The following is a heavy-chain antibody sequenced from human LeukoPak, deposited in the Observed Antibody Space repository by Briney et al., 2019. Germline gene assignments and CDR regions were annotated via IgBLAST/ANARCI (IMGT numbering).Heavy chain of an antibody. CDR2: IYSGGST. Sequence: QTGGSLRLSCAASGFTVSSNYVSWVRQAPGKGLEWVSVIYSGGSTYYADSVKGRFTISRDNSKNTLYLQMNSLRAEDTAVYYCARDVRGTTGTTVNDYWGQGTLVTVSS. CDR3: ARDVRGTTGTTVNDY. V-gene: IGHV3-53*01. D-gene: IGHD1-1*01. J-gene: IGHJ4*02. CDR1: GFTVSSNY.